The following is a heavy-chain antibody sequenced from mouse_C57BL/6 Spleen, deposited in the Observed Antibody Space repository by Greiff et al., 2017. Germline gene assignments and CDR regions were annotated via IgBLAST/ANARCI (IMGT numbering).Heavy chain of an antibody. J-gene: IGHJ3*01. Sequence: QVQLKQPGTELVKPGASVKLSCKASGYTFTSYWMHWVKQRPGQGLEWIGNINPSNGGTNYNEKFKSKATLTVDRSSSTAYMRLSCLTSEDSAVYCCAGDDYDLAYWGQGTLVTVSA. CDR3: AGDDYDLAY. CDR1: GYTFTSYW. D-gene: IGHD2-4*01. V-gene: IGHV1-53*01. CDR2: INPSNGGT.